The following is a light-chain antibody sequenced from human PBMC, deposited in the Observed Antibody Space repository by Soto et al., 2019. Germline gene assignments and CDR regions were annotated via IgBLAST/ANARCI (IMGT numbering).Light chain of an antibody. CDR3: QQFNSYPHEIT. J-gene: IGKJ5*01. V-gene: IGKV1-13*02. CDR2: DAS. CDR1: QGISSA. Sequence: AIQLTQSPSSLSASVGDRVTITCRASQGISSALAWYQQKPGKAPKLLIYDASSLESGVPSRFRGSGSGTDFTLTISSLQPEDFATYYCQQFNSYPHEITFGQGTRLEIK.